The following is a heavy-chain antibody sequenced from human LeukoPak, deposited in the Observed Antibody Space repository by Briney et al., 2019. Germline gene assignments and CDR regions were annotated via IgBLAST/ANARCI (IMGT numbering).Heavy chain of an antibody. V-gene: IGHV4-59*01. CDR2: IYYTGTT. Sequence: SETLSLTCTVSGGSISSYYWSWIRQPPGKGLEWIGCIYYTGTTDYNPSLKSRVIISVDTSKNQFSLRLNSVTAADTAVYYCARYYYDSSGYYYALDYWGQGILVTVST. CDR3: ARYYYDSSGYYYALDY. J-gene: IGHJ4*02. D-gene: IGHD3-22*01. CDR1: GGSISSYY.